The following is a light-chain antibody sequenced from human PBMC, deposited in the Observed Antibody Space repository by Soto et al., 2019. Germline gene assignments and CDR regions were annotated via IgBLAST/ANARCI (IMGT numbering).Light chain of an antibody. J-gene: IGKJ1*01. CDR1: QSVNSD. CDR3: QQYNKWTPWT. Sequence: IVMTNSPATLSVSPGERATLSCRSSQSVNSDLAWYQQKPGQSPRLLIYGASTRATGIPARFTGSGSGTEFTLTIGSLQSEDFAVYYCQQYNKWTPWTFGQGTKVDIK. V-gene: IGKV3-15*01. CDR2: GAS.